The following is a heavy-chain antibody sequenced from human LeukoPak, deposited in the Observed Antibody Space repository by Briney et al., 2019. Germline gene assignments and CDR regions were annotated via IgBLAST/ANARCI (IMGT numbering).Heavy chain of an antibody. Sequence: PGGSLRLSCAASGFTFSSYGMHWVRQAPGKGLEWVAFIRYDGSNKYYADSVKGRFTISRDNSKNTLYLQMNSLRAEDTAVYYCAKDRGYSYGYLDYWGQGTLVTVSS. CDR2: IRYDGSNK. CDR3: AKDRGYSYGYLDY. D-gene: IGHD5-18*01. CDR1: GFTFSSYG. V-gene: IGHV3-30*02. J-gene: IGHJ4*02.